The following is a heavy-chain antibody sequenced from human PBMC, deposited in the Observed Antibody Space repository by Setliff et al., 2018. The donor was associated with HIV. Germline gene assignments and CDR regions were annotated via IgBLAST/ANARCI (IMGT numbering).Heavy chain of an antibody. CDR2: ISAYNGNT. D-gene: IGHD6-19*01. Sequence: ASVKVSCKASGYTFTSYGISWVRQAPGQGLEWMGWISAYNGNTNYAQKLQGRATMTTDTSTSTAYMELRSLRSDDTAVYYCARDSNMVAVAGSWRSGGGHWGQGTLVTV. CDR3: ARDSNMVAVAGSWRSGGGH. V-gene: IGHV1-18*01. CDR1: GYTFTSYG. J-gene: IGHJ4*02.